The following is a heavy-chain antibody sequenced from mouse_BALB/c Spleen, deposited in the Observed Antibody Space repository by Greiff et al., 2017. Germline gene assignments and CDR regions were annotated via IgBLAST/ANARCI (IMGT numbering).Heavy chain of an antibody. Sequence: QVHVKQSGAELAKPGASVKMSCKASGYTFTSYWMHWVKQRPGQGLEWIGYINPSTGYTEYNQKFKDKATLTADKSSSTAYMQLSSLTSEDSAVYYCARVTTASWFAYWGQGTLVTVSA. CDR2: INPSTGYT. CDR3: ARVTTASWFAY. CDR1: GYTFTSYW. V-gene: IGHV1-7*01. D-gene: IGHD1-2*01. J-gene: IGHJ3*01.